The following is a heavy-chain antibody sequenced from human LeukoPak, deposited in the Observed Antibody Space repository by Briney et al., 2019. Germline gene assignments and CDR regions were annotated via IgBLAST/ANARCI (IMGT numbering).Heavy chain of an antibody. CDR3: AREGGSYRSFDY. CDR2: MYSSGTT. D-gene: IGHD1-26*01. V-gene: IGHV4-4*07. J-gene: IGHJ4*02. Sequence: SETLSLTCTVSGDSISSYYWSWIRQPAGKGLEWIGRMYSSGTTHYSPSLKSRITMSVDTSKSQFSLRLSSVTAADTAVYYCAREGGSYRSFDYWGQGTLVTVSS. CDR1: GDSISSYY.